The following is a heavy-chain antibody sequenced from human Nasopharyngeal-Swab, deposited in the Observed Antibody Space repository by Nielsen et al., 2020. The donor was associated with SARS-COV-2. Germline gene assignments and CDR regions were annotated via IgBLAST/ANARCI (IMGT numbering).Heavy chain of an antibody. CDR3: ARRLKDYNYYDSSGPDWYFDL. J-gene: IGHJ2*01. Sequence: GGSLRLSCKGSGYSFTSYWIGWVRQMPGKGLEWMGIIYPGDPDTRYSPSFQGQVTISADKSISTAYLQWSSLKASDTAMYYCARRLKDYNYYDSSGPDWYFDLWGRGTLVTVSS. CDR2: IYPGDPDT. CDR1: GYSFTSYW. V-gene: IGHV5-51*01. D-gene: IGHD3-22*01.